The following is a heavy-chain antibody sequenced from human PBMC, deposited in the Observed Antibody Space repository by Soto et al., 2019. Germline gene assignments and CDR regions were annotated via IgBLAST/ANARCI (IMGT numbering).Heavy chain of an antibody. CDR3: ARNLPNRQGFGS. CDR2: IYNSGSY. J-gene: IGHJ4*02. V-gene: IGHV4-59*01. D-gene: IGHD2-8*01. CDR1: GGSISSYY. Sequence: SVTMSLTWTVSGGSISSYYWRWIRQPPGKGLEWIGYIYNSGSYNYNPSLESRLTISIDTTKNQFSLRLASVTAADTAVYYCARNLPNRQGFGSWSQRTLVTVSS.